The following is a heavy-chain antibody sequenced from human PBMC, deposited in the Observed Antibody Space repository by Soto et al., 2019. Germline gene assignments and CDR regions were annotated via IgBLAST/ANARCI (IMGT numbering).Heavy chain of an antibody. CDR3: ARGDGEEGVVAATGRLYVFQH. CDR1: GGTFSSYA. D-gene: IGHD2-15*01. Sequence: ASVKVSCKASGGTFSSYAISWVRQAPGQGLEWMGGIIPIFGTANYAQKFQGRVTITADESTSTAYMELSGLRSEDTAVYYCARGDGEEGVVAATGRLYVFQHWGQGTLVTVSS. V-gene: IGHV1-69*13. J-gene: IGHJ1*01. CDR2: IIPIFGTA.